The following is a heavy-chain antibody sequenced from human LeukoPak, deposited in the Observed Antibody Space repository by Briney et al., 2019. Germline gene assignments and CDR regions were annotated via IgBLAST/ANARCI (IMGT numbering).Heavy chain of an antibody. D-gene: IGHD4/OR15-4a*01. CDR2: ISSSSSYI. CDR1: GFTFSSYS. Sequence: GGSLRLSCAASGFTFSSYSMDWVRQAPGMGLEWVSSISSSSSYIHYADSVKGRSTISRDNTKNSLYLQMNSLRAEDTAVYYCARFQGAHYWGQGTLVTVSS. CDR3: ARFQGAHY. V-gene: IGHV3-21*01. J-gene: IGHJ4*02.